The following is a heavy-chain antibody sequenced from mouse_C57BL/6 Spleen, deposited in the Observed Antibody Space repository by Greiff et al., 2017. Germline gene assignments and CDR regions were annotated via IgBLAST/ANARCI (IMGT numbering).Heavy chain of an antibody. CDR2: IDPSDSET. CDR3: ARGYDLFAY. D-gene: IGHD2-2*01. V-gene: IGHV1-52*01. J-gene: IGHJ3*01. CDR1: GYTFTSYW. Sequence: QVQLQQSGAELVRPGSSVKLSCKASGYTFTSYWMHWVKQRPIQGLEWIGNIDPSDSETHYNQKFKDKATLTVDKSSSTAYMQLSSLTSEDAAVYYCARGYDLFAYWGQGTLVTVSA.